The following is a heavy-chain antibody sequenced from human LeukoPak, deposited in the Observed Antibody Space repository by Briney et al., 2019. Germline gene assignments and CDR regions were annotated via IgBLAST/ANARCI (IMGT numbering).Heavy chain of an antibody. Sequence: GSSVKVSCEASGGTFSSYAISWVRQAPGQGLEWMGWISAYNGNTDYAQKLQGRVTMTTDTSTSTAYMELRSLRSDDTAVYYCARGIGCSSTSCYKITPVDYFDYWGQGTLVTVSS. V-gene: IGHV1-18*01. CDR2: ISAYNGNT. J-gene: IGHJ4*02. CDR1: GGTFSSYA. CDR3: ARGIGCSSTSCYKITPVDYFDY. D-gene: IGHD2-2*02.